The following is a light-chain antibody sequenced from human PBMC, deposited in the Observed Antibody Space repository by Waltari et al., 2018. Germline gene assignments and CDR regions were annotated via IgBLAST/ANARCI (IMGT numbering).Light chain of an antibody. V-gene: IGKV1-5*03. CDR1: QNINNW. CDR3: QQHNGDSYT. J-gene: IGKJ2*01. Sequence: DLQMTQSPSPLSASVGDRVTITCRASQNINNWLAWFQQKPGKAPKLLIYKASSLETGVPLRFDGSGSGTEFTLTISSLQPEDFATYYCQQHNGDSYTFGQGTKLEIK. CDR2: KAS.